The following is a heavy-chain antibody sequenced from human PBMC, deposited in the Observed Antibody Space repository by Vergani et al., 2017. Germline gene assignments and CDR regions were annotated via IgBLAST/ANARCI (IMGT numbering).Heavy chain of an antibody. D-gene: IGHD2-2*01. CDR2: IYPGDSDT. CDR3: ARQKGCSSTSCYAGMDV. V-gene: IGHV5-51*01. Sequence: EVQLVQSGAEVKKPGESLEISCKGSGYSFTSYWIGWVRQLPGKGLEWMGIIYPGDSDTRYSPSFQGQVTISADKSISTAYLQWSSLKASDTAMYYCARQKGCSSTSCYAGMDVWGQGTTVTVSS. J-gene: IGHJ6*02. CDR1: GYSFTSYW.